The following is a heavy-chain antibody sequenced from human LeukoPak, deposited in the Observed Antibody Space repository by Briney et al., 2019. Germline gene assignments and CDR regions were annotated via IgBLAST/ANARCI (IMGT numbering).Heavy chain of an antibody. CDR3: ARDSPNWGYDY. D-gene: IGHD7-27*01. J-gene: IGHJ4*02. Sequence: SETLSLTCAVSGGSISSGGYSWSWIRQPPGKGLEWIGDIYHSGSTYYNPSLKSRVTISVDRSKNQFSLKLSSVTAADTAVYYCARDSPNWGYDYWGQGTLVTVSS. V-gene: IGHV4-30-2*01. CDR1: GGSISSGGYS. CDR2: IYHSGST.